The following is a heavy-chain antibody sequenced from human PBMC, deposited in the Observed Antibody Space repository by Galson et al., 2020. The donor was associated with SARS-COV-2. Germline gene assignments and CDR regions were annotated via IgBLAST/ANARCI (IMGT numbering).Heavy chain of an antibody. D-gene: IGHD4-4*01. V-gene: IGHV4-34*01. CDR3: ARGGLYSNYYFDY. CDR1: DGSFREFL. J-gene: IGHJ4*02. CDR2: INHSATT. Sequence: SETLSPTCAVYDGSFREFLWSRLRPPPGQDLEWIGEINHSATTNYTPSLKSRVIISVDTSKTQFSLILTSLTAADTAVYYCARGGLYSNYYFDYWAQGTRVTVSS.